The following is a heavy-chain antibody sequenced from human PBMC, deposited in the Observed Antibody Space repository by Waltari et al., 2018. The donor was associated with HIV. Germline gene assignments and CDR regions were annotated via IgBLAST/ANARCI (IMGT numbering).Heavy chain of an antibody. CDR1: GYTFTGYY. CDR2: INPNRGGR. Sequence: QVQLVQSGAEVKKSGASVKVSCKASGYTFTGYYMHWVRQAPGQGLEWRGWINPNRGGRSYAQRFEGRVTMTRDTSISTAYMELSRLGSDDTAVYYCARDRARTTDYYYYGMDVWGQGTTVTVSS. J-gene: IGHJ6*02. D-gene: IGHD1-7*01. V-gene: IGHV1-2*02. CDR3: ARDRARTTDYYYYGMDV.